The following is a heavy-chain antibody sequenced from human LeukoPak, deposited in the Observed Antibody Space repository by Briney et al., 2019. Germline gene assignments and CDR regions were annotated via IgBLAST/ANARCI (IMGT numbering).Heavy chain of an antibody. CDR3: ARGGHYMDV. CDR1: GGSFSGYY. V-gene: IGHV4-34*01. Sequence: SSETLSLTCAVYGGSFSGYYWSWIRQPPGKGLEWIGEINHSGSTNYNPSLKSRVTISVDTSKSQFSLKLSSVTAADTAVYYCARGGHYMDVWGKGTTVTVSS. CDR2: INHSGST. J-gene: IGHJ6*03.